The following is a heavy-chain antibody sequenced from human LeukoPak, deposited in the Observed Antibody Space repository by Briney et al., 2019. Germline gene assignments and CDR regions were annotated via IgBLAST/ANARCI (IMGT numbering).Heavy chain of an antibody. D-gene: IGHD2-2*01. CDR3: ARAREYHLPPTDY. CDR2: INPNSGAT. V-gene: IGHV1-2*02. J-gene: IGHJ4*02. Sequence: ASVKVSCKASGHTFTDYYMHWVRQAPGQGLEWMGWINPNSGATNYAQKFQGRVTMTRDTSITTVYMELSRLRSDGTAVYYCARAREYHLPPTDYWGQGTLDTVSS. CDR1: GHTFTDYY.